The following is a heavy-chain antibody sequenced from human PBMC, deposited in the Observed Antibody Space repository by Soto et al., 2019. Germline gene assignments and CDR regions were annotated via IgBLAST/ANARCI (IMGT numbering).Heavy chain of an antibody. Sequence: QVQLVQSGAEVKKPGASVKVSCKAAGYTFSSYYRHWVRQATGQGLEWMGIINPSGGSTSYAQKFQGRVTMTRDTSTNTVYMELSSLRSEDTAVYLCARDCAVLRFLEWLTPYGMDVWGQGTTVTVSS. V-gene: IGHV1-46*01. D-gene: IGHD3-3*01. CDR3: ARDCAVLRFLEWLTPYGMDV. CDR2: INPSGGST. CDR1: GYTFSSYY. J-gene: IGHJ6*02.